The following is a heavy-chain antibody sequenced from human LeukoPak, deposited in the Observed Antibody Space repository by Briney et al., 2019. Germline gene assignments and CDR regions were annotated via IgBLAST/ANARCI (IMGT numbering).Heavy chain of an antibody. V-gene: IGHV3-7*01. Sequence: GGSLRLSCAASGFIFSNAWMSWVRQAPGKGLEWVANIKQDGREKYYVDSVKGRFTISRDNAKNSLYLQMNSLRAEDTAVYYCATGRSGYGYWGQGTLVTVSS. CDR1: GFIFSNAW. D-gene: IGHD3-3*01. CDR2: IKQDGREK. CDR3: ATGRSGYGY. J-gene: IGHJ4*02.